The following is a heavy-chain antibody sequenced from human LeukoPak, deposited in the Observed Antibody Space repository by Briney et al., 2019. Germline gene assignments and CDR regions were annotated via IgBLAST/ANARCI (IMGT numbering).Heavy chain of an antibody. CDR1: GFTFSDYY. Sequence: PGRSLRLSCAASGFTFSDYYMSWIRQAPGKGLELVSYISSSSSYTNYADSVKGRFTISRDNAKNSLYLQMNSLRAEDAGVYYRAGVYDILTGYYDSWGQGTLGTVSS. D-gene: IGHD3-9*01. J-gene: IGHJ4*02. CDR3: AGVYDILTGYYDS. V-gene: IGHV3-11*06. CDR2: ISSSSSYT.